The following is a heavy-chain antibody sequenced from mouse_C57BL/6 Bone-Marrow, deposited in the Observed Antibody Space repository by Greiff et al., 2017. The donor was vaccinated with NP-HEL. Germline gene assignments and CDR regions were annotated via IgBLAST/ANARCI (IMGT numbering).Heavy chain of an antibody. CDR1: EYEFPSHD. D-gene: IGHD2-4*01. J-gene: IGHJ4*01. CDR2: INSDGGST. V-gene: IGHV5-2*01. Sequence: DVMLVESGGGLVQPGESLKLSCESNEYEFPSHDMSWVRKTPEKRLELVAAINSDGGSTYYPDTMERRFIISRDNTKKTLYLQMSSLRSEDTALYYCARLRGDYDGGYYAMDYWGQGTSVTVSS. CDR3: ARLRGDYDGGYYAMDY.